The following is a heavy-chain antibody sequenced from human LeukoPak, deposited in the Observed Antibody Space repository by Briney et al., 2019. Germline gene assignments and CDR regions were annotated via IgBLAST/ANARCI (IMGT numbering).Heavy chain of an antibody. D-gene: IGHD4-17*01. CDR2: ISSDGGTK. CDR1: KFTFSNYG. V-gene: IGHV3-30*03. J-gene: IGHJ5*02. Sequence: GGSLRLSCTASKFTFSNYGMQWVRQAPGKGLEWVAVISSDGGTKYYADSVKGRFTISRDNSKNTLYLQMNSLRAEDTAVYYCETDLYYGDYVVDWFDPWGQGTLVTVSS. CDR3: ETDLYYGDYVVDWFDP.